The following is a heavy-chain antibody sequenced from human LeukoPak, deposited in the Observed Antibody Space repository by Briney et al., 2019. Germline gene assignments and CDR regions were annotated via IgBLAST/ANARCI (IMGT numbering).Heavy chain of an antibody. CDR2: INHSGST. V-gene: IGHV4-34*01. CDR1: GGSFSGYY. J-gene: IGHJ4*02. D-gene: IGHD6-6*01. Sequence: SETLSLTCAVYGGSFSGYYWSWIRQPPGNGLEWIGEINHSGSTNYNPSLKSRVTISVDTSKNQFSLKLSSVTAADTAVYYCARVRAAPADWGQGTLVTVSS. CDR3: ARVRAAPAD.